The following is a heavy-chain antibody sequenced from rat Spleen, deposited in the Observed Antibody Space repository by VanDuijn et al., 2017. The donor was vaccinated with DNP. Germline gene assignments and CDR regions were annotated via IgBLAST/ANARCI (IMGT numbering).Heavy chain of an antibody. J-gene: IGHJ4*01. V-gene: IGHV5S23*01. CDR3: ARLGDYYYVGAMDA. CDR2: IDTSGGYT. D-gene: IGHD1-6*01. Sequence: EVQLVESGGGLVRPGRSLKLSCATSGFTFSNYDMAWVRQAPTKGLDWVASIDTSGGYTYYRDSVKGRFIVSRDNAKSTLYLQMNSLRSEDMATYYCARLGDYYYVGAMDAWGQGTSVTVSS. CDR1: GFTFSNYD.